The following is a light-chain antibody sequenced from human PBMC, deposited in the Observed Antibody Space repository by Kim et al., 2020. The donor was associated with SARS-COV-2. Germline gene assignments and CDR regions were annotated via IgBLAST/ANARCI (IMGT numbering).Light chain of an antibody. V-gene: IGLV1-47*01. CDR3: AAWDDRLNGPV. CDR1: SSNIDGNY. Sequence: GQRVAISCSGSSSNIDGNYVSWYQHLPGTAPKLLIYRHNQRPSGVSDRFSGSKSGTSASLAIDGLRSDDEAVYYCAAWDDRLNGPVFGGGTQLTVL. J-gene: IGLJ3*02. CDR2: RHN.